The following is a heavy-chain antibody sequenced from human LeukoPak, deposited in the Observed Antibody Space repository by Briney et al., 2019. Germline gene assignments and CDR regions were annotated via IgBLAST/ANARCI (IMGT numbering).Heavy chain of an antibody. Sequence: PGGSLRLSCAAHGFTFSTYSMNWVRQDPGKGMEWVSYISSSSSTIYYADSVKGRFTISRDNAKNSLYLQMNSLRAEDTAVYYCASRPTTIDAFDIWGQGTMVTVSS. CDR3: ASRPTTIDAFDI. CDR1: GFTFSTYS. CDR2: ISSSSSTI. V-gene: IGHV3-48*01. J-gene: IGHJ3*02. D-gene: IGHD1-1*01.